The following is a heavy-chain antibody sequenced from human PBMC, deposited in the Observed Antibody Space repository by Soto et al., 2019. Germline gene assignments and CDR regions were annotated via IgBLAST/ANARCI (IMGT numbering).Heavy chain of an antibody. CDR2: ISAYNGNT. V-gene: IGHV1-18*01. Sequence: ASVKVSCKASGYTFTSYGISWVRQAPGQGLEWMGWISAYNGNTNYAQKLQGRVTMTTDTSTSTAYMELRSLRSDDTAVYYCASSSWFEWMGAEDRYYYYYMDVWGKGTTVTVSS. CDR1: GYTFTSYG. CDR3: ASSSWFEWMGAEDRYYYYYMDV. D-gene: IGHD6-13*01. J-gene: IGHJ6*03.